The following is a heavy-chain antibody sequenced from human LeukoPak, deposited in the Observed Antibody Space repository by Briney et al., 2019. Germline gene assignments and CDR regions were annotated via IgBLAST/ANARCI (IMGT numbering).Heavy chain of an antibody. CDR3: TKRSSWYPHHFDY. Sequence: GGCLRLSCAASVFTFSSYAMSCVRPAPGKGLEWGSAICGIVGSTYYADSVKGRFTISRDNSKNTLYLQMNSLRAEDTAVYYCTKRSSWYPHHFDYWGQGTLVTVSS. D-gene: IGHD6-13*01. CDR2: ICGIVGST. J-gene: IGHJ4*02. V-gene: IGHV3-23*01. CDR1: VFTFSSYA.